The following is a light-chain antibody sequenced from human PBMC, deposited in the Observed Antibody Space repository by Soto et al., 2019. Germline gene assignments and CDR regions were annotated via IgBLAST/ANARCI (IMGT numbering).Light chain of an antibody. V-gene: IGLV2-14*01. J-gene: IGLJ3*02. Sequence: QSALTQPASVSGSPGQSLTISCTGSSSDIGDNKYVSWYQQHPGKAPKLMIYDVSNRPSGVSNRFSGSKSGNTASLTISGLQGEDEADYFCSSYATSSTPVMFGGGTKLTVL. CDR2: DVS. CDR3: SSYATSSTPVM. CDR1: SSDIGDNKY.